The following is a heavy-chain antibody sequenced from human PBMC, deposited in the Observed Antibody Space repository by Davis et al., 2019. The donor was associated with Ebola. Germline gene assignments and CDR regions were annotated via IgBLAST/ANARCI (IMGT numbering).Heavy chain of an antibody. Sequence: SVPVSCMASRYIFRNHGISWVRQAPGQGLEWMGWFGTYKENTYYAQKVQGRVTMTTDTSTTTVFMELRNLRSDDTAVYWCARGEGAPDYWGQGTLVTVSS. V-gene: IGHV1-18*04. D-gene: IGHD1-26*01. J-gene: IGHJ4*02. CDR2: FGTYKENT. CDR1: RYIFRNHG. CDR3: ARGEGAPDY.